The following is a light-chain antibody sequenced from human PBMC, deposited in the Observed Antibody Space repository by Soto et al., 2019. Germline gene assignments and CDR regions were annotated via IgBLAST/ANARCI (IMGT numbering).Light chain of an antibody. CDR1: SSDVGGYSY. Sequence: QSVLTQPASVSWSPGQSITISCTGTSSDVGGYSYVSWYQQHPGKAPKLMIYEVSSRPSGVSSRFSGSKSGNTASLTISGLQAEDEADYYCSSFERSGTRVIGGGTKVTVL. CDR2: EVS. V-gene: IGLV2-14*01. J-gene: IGLJ2*01. CDR3: SSFERSGTRV.